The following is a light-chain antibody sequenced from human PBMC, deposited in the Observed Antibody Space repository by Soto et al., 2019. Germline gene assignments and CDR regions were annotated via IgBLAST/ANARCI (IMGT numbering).Light chain of an antibody. CDR1: DSVSSN. Sequence: EILMMQSPATLSLSPGASATLSRRASDSVSSNLAWYQQKYGQAPRLLIYGVSTRGTGIPARFSGSGSGTEFTLTISSLQSEDFAVYYCQQYNKWPLASGGGTKVDIK. CDR2: GVS. V-gene: IGKV3-15*01. J-gene: IGKJ4*01. CDR3: QQYNKWPLA.